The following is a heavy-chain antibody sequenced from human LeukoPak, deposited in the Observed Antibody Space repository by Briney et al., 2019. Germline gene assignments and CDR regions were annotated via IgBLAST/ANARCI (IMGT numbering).Heavy chain of an antibody. Sequence: PSQTLSLTCTVSGGSISSGSYYWNWIRQPAGKGLEWIGRIYSNGSTNYNPSLKSRVTISADTSKNQFSLGLRFVTAADTAVYYCARRGDVWGQGTTVTVSS. V-gene: IGHV4-61*02. CDR3: ARRGDV. J-gene: IGHJ6*02. CDR1: GGSISSGSYY. CDR2: IYSNGST.